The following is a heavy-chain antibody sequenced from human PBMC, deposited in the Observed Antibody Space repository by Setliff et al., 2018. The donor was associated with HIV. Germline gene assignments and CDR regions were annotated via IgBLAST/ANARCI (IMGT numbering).Heavy chain of an antibody. V-gene: IGHV3-9*01. CDR3: ASARIPTGGTSTSFDY. D-gene: IGHD1-1*01. CDR1: GFTFDDYA. CDR2: ISWSSGSI. J-gene: IGHJ4*02. Sequence: PGGSLRLSCAASGFTFDDYAMHWVRQAPGKGLEWVSGISWSSGSIGYADSVKGRFTISRDNSKNTLYLQVNSLRPEDTAVYFCASARIPTGGTSTSFDYWGQGTLVTVSS.